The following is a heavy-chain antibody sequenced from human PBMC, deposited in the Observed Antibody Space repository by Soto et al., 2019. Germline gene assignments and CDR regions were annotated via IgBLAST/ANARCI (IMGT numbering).Heavy chain of an antibody. CDR2: ISAYNGNT. V-gene: IGHV1-18*01. D-gene: IGHD1-1*01. CDR3: ARGALWNQQENYYYYYMDV. Sequence: ASVKVSCKASGYTFTSYGISWVRQAPGQGLEWMGWISAYNGNTNYAQKLQGRVTMTTDTSTSTAYMELRSLRSDDTAVYYCARGALWNQQENYYYYYMDVWGKGTTVTVSS. CDR1: GYTFTSYG. J-gene: IGHJ6*03.